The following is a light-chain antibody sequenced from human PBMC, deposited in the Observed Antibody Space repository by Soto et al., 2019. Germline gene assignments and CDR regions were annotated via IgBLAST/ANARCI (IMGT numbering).Light chain of an antibody. CDR3: QHYNSYSEA. J-gene: IGKJ1*01. CDR1: QSISSY. Sequence: IQLTQSPSSLSASVGDRVTITCLASQSISSYLNWYQHKPGKAPKLLIYAASTLQSGVPSRFSGSGSGTEFTLTISSLQPDDFATYYCQHYNSYSEAFGQGTKVDI. CDR2: AAS. V-gene: IGKV1-9*01.